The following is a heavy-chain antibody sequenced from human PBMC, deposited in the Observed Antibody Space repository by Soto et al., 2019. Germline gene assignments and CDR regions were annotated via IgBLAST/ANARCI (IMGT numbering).Heavy chain of an antibody. CDR1: GLTFTRHA. D-gene: IGHD6-13*01. CDR3: AGERETSSWFLSGFEY. Sequence: QVQLVESGGGVVQPGRSLRLSCSTSGLTFTRHAMHWVRQVPGKGLEWVAAISDDGSKKHYVDSVKGRFSISRDKSRNTVYLLMNSLRVEDTAVYFCAGERETSSWFLSGFEYWGQGTLVTVSS. CDR2: ISDDGSKK. J-gene: IGHJ4*02. V-gene: IGHV3-30-3*01.